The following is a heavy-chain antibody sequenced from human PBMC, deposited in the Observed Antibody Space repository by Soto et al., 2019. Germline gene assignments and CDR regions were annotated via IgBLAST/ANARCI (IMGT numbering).Heavy chain of an antibody. V-gene: IGHV1-18*01. CDR2: ISAYNGNT. J-gene: IGHJ4*02. Sequence: QVQLVQSGPEVKKPGASVMLSCKASGYTFTTYGVRWVRQAPGLGLEWMGWISAYNGNTNYAQKFHGRVTMTTDASANTAYLELRSLRSDDTAVYCCARQEGHIEPLIGEFDFWGQGTLVTVSS. D-gene: IGHD2-21*01. CDR1: GYTFTTYG. CDR3: ARQEGHIEPLIGEFDF.